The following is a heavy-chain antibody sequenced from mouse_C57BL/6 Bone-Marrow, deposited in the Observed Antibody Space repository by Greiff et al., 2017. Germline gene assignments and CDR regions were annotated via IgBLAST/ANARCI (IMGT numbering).Heavy chain of an antibody. J-gene: IGHJ1*03. D-gene: IGHD4-1*01. CDR1: GIDFSRYW. CDR2: INPDSSTI. V-gene: IGHV4-1*01. CDR3: AKLNWDDWYFDV. Sequence: AASGIDFSRYWMSWVRRAPGKGLEWIGEINPDSSTINYAPSLKDKFIISRDNAKNTLYLQMSKVRSEDTALYYCAKLNWDDWYFDVWGTGTTVTVSS.